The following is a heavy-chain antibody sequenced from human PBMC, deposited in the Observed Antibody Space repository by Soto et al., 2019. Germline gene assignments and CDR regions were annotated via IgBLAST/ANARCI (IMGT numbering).Heavy chain of an antibody. Sequence: SVKVSCKASGGTFSSYAISWVRQAPGQGLEWMGGIIPIFGTANYAQKFQGRVTITADESTSTAYMELSSLRSEDTAVYYCARPMVTAIHYDAFDIWGQGTMVTVSS. CDR3: ARPMVTAIHYDAFDI. V-gene: IGHV1-69*13. J-gene: IGHJ3*02. CDR2: IIPIFGTA. CDR1: GGTFSSYA. D-gene: IGHD2-21*02.